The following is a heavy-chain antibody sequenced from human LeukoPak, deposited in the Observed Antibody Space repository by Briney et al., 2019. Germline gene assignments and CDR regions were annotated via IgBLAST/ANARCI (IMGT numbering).Heavy chain of an antibody. CDR2: ISSSSSYI. D-gene: IGHD3-22*01. CDR3: AKGHIDPYYDRGMDV. V-gene: IGHV3-21*04. CDR1: GFTFSSYS. J-gene: IGHJ6*02. Sequence: PGGSLRLSCAASGFTFSSYSMNWVRQAPGKGLEWVSSISSSSSYIYYADSVKGRFTISRDNAKNSLYLQMNSLRAEDTALYHCAKGHIDPYYDRGMDVWGQGTTVTVSS.